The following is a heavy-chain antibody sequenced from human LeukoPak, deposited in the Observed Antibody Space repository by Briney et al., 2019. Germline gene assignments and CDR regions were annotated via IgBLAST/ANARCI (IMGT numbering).Heavy chain of an antibody. CDR3: ARKYSSGWRGVYFDY. Sequence: PSETLSLTCTVSGGSISSYYWSWIRQPPGKGLEWIGYIYYSGSTNYNPSLKSRVTISVDTSKNQFSLKLSSVTAADTAVYYCARKYSSGWRGVYFDYWGQGTLVTVSS. J-gene: IGHJ4*02. V-gene: IGHV4-59*01. CDR2: IYYSGST. D-gene: IGHD6-19*01. CDR1: GGSISSYY.